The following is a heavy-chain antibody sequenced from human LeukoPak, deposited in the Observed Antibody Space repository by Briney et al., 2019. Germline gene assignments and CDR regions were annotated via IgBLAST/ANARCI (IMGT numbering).Heavy chain of an antibody. CDR1: GGSISSSNW. Sequence: SETLSLTCAVSGGSISSSNWWSWVRQPPGKGLEWIGEIYHSGSTNYNPSLKSRVTISVDKSKNQFSLKLSSVTAADTAVYYCARSSMIVDDYYYYYGMDVWGQGTTVTVSS. CDR2: IYHSGST. CDR3: ARSSMIVDDYYYYYGMDV. J-gene: IGHJ6*02. D-gene: IGHD3-22*01. V-gene: IGHV4-4*02.